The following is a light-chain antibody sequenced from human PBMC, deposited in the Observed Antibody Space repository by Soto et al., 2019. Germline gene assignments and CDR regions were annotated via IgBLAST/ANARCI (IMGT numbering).Light chain of an antibody. CDR1: SSNIGNNY. CDR2: RNS. V-gene: IGLV1-47*01. Sequence: QSVVTQPPSASGTPGQRVTISCSGSSSNIGNNYVYWYHQLPGTAPKLLIYRNSQRPSGVPDRFSGSKSGTSASLAISGVRPEDEADYYCCSYTDIALDVVFGGGTKLTVL. CDR3: CSYTDIALDVV. J-gene: IGLJ2*01.